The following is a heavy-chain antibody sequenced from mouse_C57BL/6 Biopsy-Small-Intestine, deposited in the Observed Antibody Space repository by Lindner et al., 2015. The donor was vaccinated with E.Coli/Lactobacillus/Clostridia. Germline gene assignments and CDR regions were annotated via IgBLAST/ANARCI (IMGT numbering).Heavy chain of an antibody. CDR3: ARKDDNSGSFAY. CDR1: GYTLTSYD. Sequence: VQLQESGAELARPGASVKLSCKASGYTLTSYDITWVKQRPGQGLEWIGEIYPRSDSTYYSENLKGKATLTADTSSSTAYMELRSLTSEDSAVYFCARKDDNSGSFAYWGQGTLVTVSA. V-gene: IGHV1-81*01. D-gene: IGHD3-2*02. J-gene: IGHJ3*01. CDR2: IYPRSDST.